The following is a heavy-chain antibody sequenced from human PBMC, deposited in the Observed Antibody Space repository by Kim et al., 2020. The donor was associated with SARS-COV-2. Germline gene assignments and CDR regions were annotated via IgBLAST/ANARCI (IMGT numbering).Heavy chain of an antibody. V-gene: IGHV3-23*01. Sequence: GGSLRLSCAASGFTFSTFAMSWVRQAPGKGLEWVSALNGSGGTTYYADSVKGRFTLSRDNSKNTLYLQLNSLRAEDTSVYYCARGTTYYYDTSCFGGQGTLVTVSS. J-gene: IGHJ4*02. CDR2: LNGSGGTT. CDR3: ARGTTYYYDTSCF. CDR1: GFTFSTFA. D-gene: IGHD3-22*01.